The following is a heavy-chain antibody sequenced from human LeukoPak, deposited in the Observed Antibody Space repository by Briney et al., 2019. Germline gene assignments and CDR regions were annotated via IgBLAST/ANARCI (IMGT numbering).Heavy chain of an antibody. Sequence: SETLSLTCAVYGGSFSGYYWSWIRQPPGKGLEWIGEIKHSGSTNYNPSLKSRVTISVDMSKNQFSLKLSSVTAADTAVYYCAREYYDSSGYHINGDWFDPWGQGTLVTVSS. CDR3: AREYYDSSGYHINGDWFDP. J-gene: IGHJ5*02. CDR1: GGSFSGYY. CDR2: IKHSGST. V-gene: IGHV4-34*01. D-gene: IGHD3-22*01.